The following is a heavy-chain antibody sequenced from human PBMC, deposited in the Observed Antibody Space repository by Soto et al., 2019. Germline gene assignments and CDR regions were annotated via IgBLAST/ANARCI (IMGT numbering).Heavy chain of an antibody. CDR2: ISYDGSNK. CDR3: ARDLYRNLLETSIAAAGRPYYYYGMDV. CDR1: GFTFSSYA. V-gene: IGHV3-30-3*01. J-gene: IGHJ6*02. Sequence: QVQLVESGGGVVQPGRSLRLSCAASGFTFSSYAMHWVRQAPGKGLEWVAVISYDGSNKYYADSVKGRFTISRDNSKNTLYLQMNSLRAEDTAVYYCARDLYRNLLETSIAAAGRPYYYYGMDVWGQGTTVTVSS. D-gene: IGHD6-13*01.